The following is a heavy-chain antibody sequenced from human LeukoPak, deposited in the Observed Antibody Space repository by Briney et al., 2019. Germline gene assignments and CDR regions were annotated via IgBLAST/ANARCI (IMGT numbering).Heavy chain of an antibody. CDR3: ARDTKGYSSGRTPGV. CDR2: INPNSGGT. J-gene: IGHJ6*02. V-gene: IGHV1-2*02. D-gene: IGHD6-19*01. Sequence: ASVKVSCKASGYTFTGYYMHWVRQAPGQGLEWMGWINPNSGGTNYAQKFQGRVTMTRDTSISTAYKELSRLRSDDTAVYYCARDTKGYSSGRTPGVWGQGTMVTVSS. CDR1: GYTFTGYY.